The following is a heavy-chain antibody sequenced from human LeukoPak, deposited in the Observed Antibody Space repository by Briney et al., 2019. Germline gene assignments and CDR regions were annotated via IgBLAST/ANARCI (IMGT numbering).Heavy chain of an antibody. CDR1: GFTFRSYA. CDR2: ISSSGSTI. Sequence: GGSLRLSCAASGFTFRSYAMSWVRQAPGKGLEWVSYISSSGSTIYYADSVRGRFTISRDNAKNSLYLQMNSLRAEDTAVYYCARARDYYDSSGIDDAFDIWGQGTMVTVSS. J-gene: IGHJ3*02. D-gene: IGHD3-22*01. CDR3: ARARDYYDSSGIDDAFDI. V-gene: IGHV3-48*04.